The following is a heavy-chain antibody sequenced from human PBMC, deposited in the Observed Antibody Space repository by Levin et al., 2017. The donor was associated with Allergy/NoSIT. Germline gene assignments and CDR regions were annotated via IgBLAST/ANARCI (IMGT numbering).Heavy chain of an antibody. J-gene: IGHJ3*02. CDR3: ARNEMATISRVKAPDAFDI. D-gene: IGHD5-24*01. V-gene: IGHV3-48*01. CDR2: ISSSSSTI. Sequence: GGSLRLSCAASGFTFSSYSMNWVRQAPGKGLEWVSYISSSSSTIYYADSVKGRFTISRDNAKNSLYLQMNSLRAEDTAVYYCARNEMATISRVKAPDAFDIWGQGTMVTVSS. CDR1: GFTFSSYS.